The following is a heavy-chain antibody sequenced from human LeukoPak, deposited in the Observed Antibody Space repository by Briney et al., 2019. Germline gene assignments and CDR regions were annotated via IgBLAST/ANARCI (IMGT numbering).Heavy chain of an antibody. CDR1: GYTFTGYY. CDR2: INPNSGGT. D-gene: IGHD1-26*01. V-gene: IGHV1-2*02. J-gene: IGHJ4*02. Sequence: ASVKASCKASGYTFTGYYMHWVRQAPGQGLEWMGWINPNSGGTNYAQKFQGRVTMTRDTSISTAYMELSGLRSDDTAVYYCAGSYYSYFDYWGQGTLVTVSS. CDR3: AGSYYSYFDY.